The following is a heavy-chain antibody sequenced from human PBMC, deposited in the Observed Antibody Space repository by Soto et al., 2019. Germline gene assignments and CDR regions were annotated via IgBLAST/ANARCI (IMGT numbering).Heavy chain of an antibody. J-gene: IGHJ4*02. Sequence: SKTMSLTCAVYGGSFSGYYWSWIRQPPGKGLEWIGEINHSGSTNYNPSLKSRVTISVDTSKNQFSLKLSSVTAADTAVYYCARGSVNFDYWGQGTLVTVS. CDR3: ARGSVNFDY. CDR2: INHSGST. CDR1: GGSFSGYY. V-gene: IGHV4-34*01.